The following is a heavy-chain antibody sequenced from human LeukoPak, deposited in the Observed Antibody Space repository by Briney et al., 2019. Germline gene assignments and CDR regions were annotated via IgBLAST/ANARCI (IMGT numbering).Heavy chain of an antibody. D-gene: IGHD2-2*02. Sequence: PGGSLRLSCAASGFSFSDSYMTWIRQAPGKGLEWISHISSSSSVIYYRDSVKGRFTVSRDNTKNSLFLQMNSLRVEDTAVYYCARAVVPSAIEEAFDIWGQGTMVTVSS. V-gene: IGHV3-11*04. CDR2: ISSSSSVI. CDR1: GFSFSDSY. CDR3: ARAVVPSAIEEAFDI. J-gene: IGHJ3*02.